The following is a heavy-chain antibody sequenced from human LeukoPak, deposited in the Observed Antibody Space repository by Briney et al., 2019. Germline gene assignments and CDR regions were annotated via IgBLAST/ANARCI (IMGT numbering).Heavy chain of an antibody. D-gene: IGHD5-18*01. CDR1: GFTFSGYE. CDR2: ISSSGSTI. Sequence: PGGSLRLSYTVSGFTFSGYEMNWVRQAPGKGLEWVTYISSSGSTIFYADSVKGRFTISRDNAKNSLYLQMNSLRAEDTAVYHCARRGIQLWPHDDYWGQGTLVTVSS. J-gene: IGHJ4*02. CDR3: ARRGIQLWPHDDY. V-gene: IGHV3-48*03.